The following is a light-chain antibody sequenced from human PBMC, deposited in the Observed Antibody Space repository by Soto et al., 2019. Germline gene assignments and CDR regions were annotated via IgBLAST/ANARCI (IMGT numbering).Light chain of an antibody. V-gene: IGLV2-8*01. Sequence: QSVLTQPPSASGSPGQSVTISCTGTTSDVGGYTYVSWYQQYPGKAPKLMIYDVTKRPSGVPDRFSGSKSGNTASLTVSGLQAEDEADYYCISYAGSNNWVFGGGTKLTVL. J-gene: IGLJ3*02. CDR3: ISYAGSNNWV. CDR2: DVT. CDR1: TSDVGGYTY.